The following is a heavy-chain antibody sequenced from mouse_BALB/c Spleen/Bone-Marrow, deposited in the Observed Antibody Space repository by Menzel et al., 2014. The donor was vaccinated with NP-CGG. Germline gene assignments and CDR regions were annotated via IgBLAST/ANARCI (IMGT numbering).Heavy chain of an antibody. CDR2: IWGGGST. CDR3: ARIYFDFDGFAY. CDR1: GFSLTDCG. V-gene: IGHV2-6-5*01. D-gene: IGHD2-4*01. Sequence: VKLVESGPGLVAPSQSLSITCTVSGFSLTDCGVSWIRQPPGKGLEWLGVIWGGGSTYYNSALKSRLSISEDNSKSQVFLKMNSLQTDDTAMYYCARIYFDFDGFAYWGQGTLVTVSA. J-gene: IGHJ3*01.